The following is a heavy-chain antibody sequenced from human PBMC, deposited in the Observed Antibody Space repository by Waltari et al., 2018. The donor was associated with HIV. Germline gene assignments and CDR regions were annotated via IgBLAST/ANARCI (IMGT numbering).Heavy chain of an antibody. CDR3: ARGIRYLGP. Sequence: AESGGTLIQPGGSLRLSCVADEFFVSSTYMTWVRQAPGKSLEWLAVIYPGGDTYYKESVKGRFTLSRDNSKNTVFLQISNLVFDDTALYFCARGIRYLGPWGRGTSVTVSS. D-gene: IGHD3-9*01. CDR2: IYPGGDT. J-gene: IGHJ5*02. CDR1: EFFVSSTY. V-gene: IGHV3-53*05.